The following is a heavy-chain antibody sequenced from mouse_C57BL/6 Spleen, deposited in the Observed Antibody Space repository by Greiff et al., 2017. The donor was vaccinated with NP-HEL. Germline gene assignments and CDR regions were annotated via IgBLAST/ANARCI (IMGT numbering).Heavy chain of an antibody. J-gene: IGHJ2*01. D-gene: IGHD1-1*01. Sequence: EVQLQQSGPELVKPGASVKISCKASGYTFTDYYMNWVKQSHGKSLEWIGDINPNNGGTSYNQKFKGKATLTVDKSSSTAYMELRSLTSEDSAVYYCARRYYGTSDYWGKGTTLTVAS. CDR1: GYTFTDYY. V-gene: IGHV1-26*01. CDR2: INPNNGGT. CDR3: ARRYYGTSDY.